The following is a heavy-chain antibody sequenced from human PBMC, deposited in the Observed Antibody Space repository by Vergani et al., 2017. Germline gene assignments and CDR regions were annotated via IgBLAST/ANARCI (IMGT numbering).Heavy chain of an antibody. CDR3: AKSGWRQHFGAHYFDS. J-gene: IGHJ4*02. D-gene: IGHD5-24*01. CDR1: GFAFSRYA. CDR2: LTASGSGI. Sequence: EGQLVESGGDWVQRGGSLRLSCVASGFAFSRYAMSWVRQAPGKGLEWVSGLTASGSGISYADSVRGRFTISRDKSKNTLFLQMDSLRAEDTAVYYCAKSGWRQHFGAHYFDSWGQGILVTVSS. V-gene: IGHV3-23*04.